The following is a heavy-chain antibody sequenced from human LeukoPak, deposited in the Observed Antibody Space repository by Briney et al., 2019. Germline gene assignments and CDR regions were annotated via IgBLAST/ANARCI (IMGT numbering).Heavy chain of an antibody. Sequence: ASVKVSCKASGYTFTGYYMHWVRQAPGQGLEWMGRINPNIGRTNYAKKFQGRDTMTRVTSISTAYREHSRIRSDHTAVYYCAREGGSSSYWGYYYFMDVWGKGTTVIVSS. CDR2: INPNIGRT. V-gene: IGHV1-2*06. CDR3: AREGGSSSYWGYYYFMDV. D-gene: IGHD6-6*01. J-gene: IGHJ6*04. CDR1: GYTFTGYY.